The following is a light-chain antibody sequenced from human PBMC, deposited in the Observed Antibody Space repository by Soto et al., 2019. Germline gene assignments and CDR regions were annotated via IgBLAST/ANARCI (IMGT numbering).Light chain of an antibody. CDR1: SSDVGGYNY. J-gene: IGLJ1*01. CDR2: EVS. CDR3: SSHTTYNTPV. V-gene: IGLV2-14*01. Sequence: QSALTQPASVSGSPGQSIAISCTGTSSDVGGYNYVSWYQQHPDKAPKLIIHEVSNRPSGVSDRFSGSKSGNTASLSISGLQADDEADYYCSSHTTYNTPVFGSGTKLTVL.